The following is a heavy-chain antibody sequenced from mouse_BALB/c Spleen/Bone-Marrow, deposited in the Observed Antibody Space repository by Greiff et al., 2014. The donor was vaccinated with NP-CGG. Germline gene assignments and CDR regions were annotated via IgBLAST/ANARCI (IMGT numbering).Heavy chain of an antibody. D-gene: IGHD4-1*01. J-gene: IGHJ3*01. CDR2: IRNKANGYTT. Sequence: EVQLVESGGGLVQPGGSLRLSCATSGFTFTDFYMSWVRQPPGKALEWLGFIRNKANGYTTEYSASVKGRFTISRDNSQSILYLQMNTLRAEDSATYSCARNGLAWFAYWGQGTLVTVSA. V-gene: IGHV7-3*02. CDR1: GFTFTDFY. CDR3: ARNGLAWFAY.